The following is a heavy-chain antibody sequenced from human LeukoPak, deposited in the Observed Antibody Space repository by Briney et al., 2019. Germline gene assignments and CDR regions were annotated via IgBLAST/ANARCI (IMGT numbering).Heavy chain of an antibody. CDR1: GYTFTGYY. V-gene: IGHV1-2*02. D-gene: IGHD5-18*01. CDR3: AREVVDTAMVFDY. Sequence: ASVKVSCEASGYTFTGYYMHWVRQAPGQGLEWMGWINPNSGGTNYAQKFRGRVTMTRDTSISTAYMELSRLRSDDTAVYYCAREVVDTAMVFDYWGQGTLVTVSS. CDR2: INPNSGGT. J-gene: IGHJ4*02.